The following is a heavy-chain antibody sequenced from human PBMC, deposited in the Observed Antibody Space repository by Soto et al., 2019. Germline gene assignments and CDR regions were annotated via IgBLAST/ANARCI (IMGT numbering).Heavy chain of an antibody. Sequence: QVQLVQSGAEVKKPGSSVKVSCKASGGTFSSYAISWVRQAPGQGLEWMGGIIPIFGTANYAQKFQGRVTITADESTSTAYMELSSLRSEDTAVYYCARAVLGGLAVAGKEYYGMDVWGQGTTVTVSS. V-gene: IGHV1-69*12. CDR2: IIPIFGTA. CDR1: GGTFSSYA. J-gene: IGHJ6*02. D-gene: IGHD6-19*01. CDR3: ARAVLGGLAVAGKEYYGMDV.